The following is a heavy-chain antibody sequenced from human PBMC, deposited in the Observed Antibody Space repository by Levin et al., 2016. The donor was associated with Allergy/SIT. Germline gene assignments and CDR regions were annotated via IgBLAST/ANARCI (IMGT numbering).Heavy chain of an antibody. CDR1: GGSISSGSYN. V-gene: IGHV4-61*02. Sequence: SETLSLTCTVSGGSISSGSYNWTWIRQPAGKGLEWIGRIDTSGSNSYNPSLKSRLTISLGTSKNQFSLRLTSVTAADTAVYYCARGTVTKRSSTLDVWGQGTTVTVSS. D-gene: IGHD4-17*01. CDR3: ARGTVTKRSSTLDV. J-gene: IGHJ6*02. CDR2: IDTSGSN.